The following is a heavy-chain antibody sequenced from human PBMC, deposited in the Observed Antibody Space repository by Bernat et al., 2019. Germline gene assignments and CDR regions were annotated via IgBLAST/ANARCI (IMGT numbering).Heavy chain of an antibody. J-gene: IGHJ4*02. CDR3: ARDPPSGTDFWSGYYRGFFEY. CDR1: GFTFSSYG. Sequence: QVQLVESGGGVVQPGRSLRLSCAASGFTFSSYGMHWVRQAPGKGLEWVAVIWYDGSNKYYADSVQGRFTISRDNSKNTLYLQMNSLRAEDTAVYYCARDPPSGTDFWSGYYRGFFEYWGQGTLVTVSS. V-gene: IGHV3-33*01. CDR2: IWYDGSNK. D-gene: IGHD3-3*01.